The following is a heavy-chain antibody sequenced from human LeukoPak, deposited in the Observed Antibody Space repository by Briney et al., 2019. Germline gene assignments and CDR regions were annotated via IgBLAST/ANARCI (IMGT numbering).Heavy chain of an antibody. CDR3: SSCSRLYQLRNDV. V-gene: IGHV3-30-3*01. CDR2: ISYDGSNT. Sequence: GGSLRLSCAASGFIFSGYPMHWVRQAPGKGLEWVAVISYDGSNTYYADSVKGRFTISRDHSKNTLYLQMNSLRAEDTAVYCCSSCSRLYQLRNDVWGQGTLVTVSS. D-gene: IGHD2-2*01. J-gene: IGHJ4*01. CDR1: GFIFSGYP.